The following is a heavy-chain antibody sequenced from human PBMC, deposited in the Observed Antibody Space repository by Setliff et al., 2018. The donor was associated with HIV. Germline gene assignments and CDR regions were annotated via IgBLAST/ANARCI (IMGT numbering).Heavy chain of an antibody. Sequence: ASVKVSCKASGYTFTSYAMNWVRQAPGQGLEWMGWINTNTGNPTYAQGFTGRFVFSLDTSVSTAYLQISSLKAEDTAVYYCARGRAAAVNKAGYYYYMDVWGKGTTVTAP. CDR1: GYTFTSYA. V-gene: IGHV7-4-1*02. CDR3: ARGRAAAVNKAGYYYYMDV. J-gene: IGHJ6*03. CDR2: INTNTGNP. D-gene: IGHD6-13*01.